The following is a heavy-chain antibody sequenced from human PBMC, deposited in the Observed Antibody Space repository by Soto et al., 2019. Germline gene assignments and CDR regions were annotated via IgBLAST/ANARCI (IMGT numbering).Heavy chain of an antibody. CDR3: ARTGTTSNYYYYYGMDV. CDR1: GGTFSSYA. Sequence: SVKVSCKASGGTFSSYAISWVRQAPGQGLEWMGGIIPIFGTANYAQKFQGRVTITADESTSTAYMGLSSLRSEDTAVYYCARTGTTSNYYYYYGMDVWGQGTTVTVSS. D-gene: IGHD1-7*01. J-gene: IGHJ6*02. CDR2: IIPIFGTA. V-gene: IGHV1-69*13.